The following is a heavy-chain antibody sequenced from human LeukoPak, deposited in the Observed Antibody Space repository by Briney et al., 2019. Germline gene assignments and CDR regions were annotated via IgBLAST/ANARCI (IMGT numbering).Heavy chain of an antibody. CDR2: INHSGST. V-gene: IGHV4-34*01. CDR3: ARSPGIGDY. D-gene: IGHD3-10*01. CDR1: GGSLSGYY. Sequence: SETLSLTCAVYGGSLSGYYWSWIRQPPGKGLEWIGEINHSGSTNYNPSLKSRVTISVDTSKNQFSLKLSSVTAADTAVYYCARSPGIGDYWGQGTLVTVSS. J-gene: IGHJ4*02.